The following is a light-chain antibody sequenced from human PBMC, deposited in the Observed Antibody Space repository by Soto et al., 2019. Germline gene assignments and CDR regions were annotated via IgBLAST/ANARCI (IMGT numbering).Light chain of an antibody. V-gene: IGKV1-9*01. CDR2: AAS. Sequence: DIQLTQSPSFLSASVGDRVTSTCRASQGISSSLAWYQQKPGKAPKLLIYAASTLQSGVPSRFSGSASGTEFTLTISSLQPEDFAIYYCQQLNTYPITFGQGTRLEMK. CDR3: QQLNTYPIT. J-gene: IGKJ5*01. CDR1: QGISSS.